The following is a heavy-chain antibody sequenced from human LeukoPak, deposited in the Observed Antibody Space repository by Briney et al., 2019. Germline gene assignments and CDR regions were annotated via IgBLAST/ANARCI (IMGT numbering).Heavy chain of an antibody. D-gene: IGHD5-18*01. Sequence: GGSLRLSCAASGFTFSSYGMHWVRQAPGKGLEWVAVISYDGSNKYYADSVKGRFTISRDNSKNTLSLQVSSLRAEDTAVYYCAKDRYSYAFEYSDSWGQGTLVTVSS. CDR2: ISYDGSNK. CDR1: GFTFSSYG. CDR3: AKDRYSYAFEYSDS. V-gene: IGHV3-30*18. J-gene: IGHJ4*02.